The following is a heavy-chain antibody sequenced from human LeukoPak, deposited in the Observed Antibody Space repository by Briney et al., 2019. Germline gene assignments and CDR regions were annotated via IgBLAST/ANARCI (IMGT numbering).Heavy chain of an antibody. CDR1: GGSISSSSYY. CDR3: ASRRVGTAMATGYDY. D-gene: IGHD5-18*01. CDR2: IFYSGST. V-gene: IGHV4-39*01. J-gene: IGHJ4*02. Sequence: SETLSLTCTVSGGSISSSSYYWGWIRQPPGKGLEWIGSIFYSGSTFYNPSLKSRVTISVDTSKNQFSLRLSSVTAADTAVYYCASRRVGTAMATGYDYWGQGTLVTVSS.